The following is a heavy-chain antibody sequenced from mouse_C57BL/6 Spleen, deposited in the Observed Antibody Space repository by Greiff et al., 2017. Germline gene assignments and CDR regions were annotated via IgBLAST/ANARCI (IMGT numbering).Heavy chain of an antibody. CDR3: ARDQLRRYFDV. V-gene: IGHV5-4*01. Sequence: DVKLVESGGGLVKPGGSLKLSCAASGFTFSSYAMSWVRQTPEKRLEWVATISDGGSYTYYPDNVKGRFTISRDNAKNNLYLQMSHLKSEDTAMYYCARDQLRRYFDVWGTGTTVTVSS. J-gene: IGHJ1*03. CDR1: GFTFSSYA. CDR2: ISDGGSYT. D-gene: IGHD2-4*01.